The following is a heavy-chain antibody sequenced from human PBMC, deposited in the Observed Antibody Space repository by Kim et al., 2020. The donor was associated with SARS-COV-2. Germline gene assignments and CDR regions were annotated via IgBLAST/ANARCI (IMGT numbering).Heavy chain of an antibody. CDR2: ISYDGSNK. D-gene: IGHD3-10*01. CDR3: ARPVLLWFGESPLGY. V-gene: IGHV3-30*04. CDR1: GFTFSSYA. J-gene: IGHJ4*01. Sequence: GGSLRLSCAASGFTFSSYAMHWVRQAPGKGLEWVAVISYDGSNKYYADSVKGRFTSSRDNSKNTLYLQMNSLRAEDTAVYYCARPVLLWFGESPLGYWG.